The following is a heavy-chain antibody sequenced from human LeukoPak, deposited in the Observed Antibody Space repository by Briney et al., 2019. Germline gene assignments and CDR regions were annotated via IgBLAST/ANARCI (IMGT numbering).Heavy chain of an antibody. Sequence: SETLSLTCTVSGGSISSYYWSWIRQPAGKGLEWIGRFYSGGSTDYNPSLKSRVTMSVDTSKNQFSLRLSSVTAADTAVYYCARDRSHPRITGTTAPDYWGQGTLVTVSS. J-gene: IGHJ4*02. V-gene: IGHV4-4*07. D-gene: IGHD1-7*01. CDR3: ARDRSHPRITGTTAPDY. CDR2: FYSGGST. CDR1: GGSISSYY.